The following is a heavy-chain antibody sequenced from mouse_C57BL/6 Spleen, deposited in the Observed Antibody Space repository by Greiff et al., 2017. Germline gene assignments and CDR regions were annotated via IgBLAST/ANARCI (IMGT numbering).Heavy chain of an antibody. Sequence: VQLQQPGAELVMPGASVKLSCKASGYTFTSYWMHWVKQRPGQGLEWIGEIDPSDSYTNYNQKFKGKSTLTVDKSSSTAYMQLSSLTSEDSAVYYCARHWDYYGSSSYAMDYWGQGTSVTVSS. CDR2: IDPSDSYT. CDR1: GYTFTSYW. CDR3: ARHWDYYGSSSYAMDY. V-gene: IGHV1-69*01. D-gene: IGHD1-1*01. J-gene: IGHJ4*01.